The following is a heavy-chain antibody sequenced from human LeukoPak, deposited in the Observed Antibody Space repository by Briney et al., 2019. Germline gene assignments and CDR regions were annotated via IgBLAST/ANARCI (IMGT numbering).Heavy chain of an antibody. CDR3: ARGGDYDILTGFLYYFDY. CDR1: GGSFSGYY. V-gene: IGHV4-34*01. Sequence: SETLSLTCAVYGGSFSGYYWSWIRQPPGKGLEWIGEINHSGSTNYNPSLKSRVTISVDTSKNQFSLKLSSVTAADTAVYYCARGGDYDILTGFLYYFDYWGQGTLVTVSS. D-gene: IGHD3-9*01. J-gene: IGHJ4*02. CDR2: INHSGST.